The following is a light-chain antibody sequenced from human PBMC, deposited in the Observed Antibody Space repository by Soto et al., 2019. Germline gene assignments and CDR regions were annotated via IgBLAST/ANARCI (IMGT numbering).Light chain of an antibody. CDR1: QSVSNN. CDR2: GAS. Sequence: EIVMTQSPATLSVSPGERATLSCRASQSVSNNLAWYQHKPGQAPRLLIYGASTRATGIPARFSGSGSGTEFTLTISSLQSEDFAVYYRQQYNNWPRTFGQGTKVDIK. J-gene: IGKJ1*01. V-gene: IGKV3-15*01. CDR3: QQYNNWPRT.